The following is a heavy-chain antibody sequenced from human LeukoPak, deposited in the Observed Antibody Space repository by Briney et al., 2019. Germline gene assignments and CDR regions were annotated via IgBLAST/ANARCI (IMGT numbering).Heavy chain of an antibody. Sequence: GGSLRLSRVVSGFTVTSNYMSWVRQAPGKGLEWVSVIYSGGTTNYADSVKGRFTVYRDNSKNTLHLQMNTLRAEDTAVYYCASKLTSGYWGQGTLVTVSS. CDR3: ASKLTSGY. D-gene: IGHD4-17*01. V-gene: IGHV3-66*01. J-gene: IGHJ4*02. CDR1: GFTVTSNY. CDR2: IYSGGTT.